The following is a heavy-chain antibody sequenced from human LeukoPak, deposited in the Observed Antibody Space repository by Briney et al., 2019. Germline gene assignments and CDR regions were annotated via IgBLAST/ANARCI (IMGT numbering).Heavy chain of an antibody. D-gene: IGHD3-10*01. CDR2: ISSSSSYI. Sequence: GGSLRLSCAASGFTFSSYSMNWVRQAPGKGLEWVSSISSSSSYIYYADSVKGRFTISRDNAKNSLYLQMNSLRAEDTAVYYCASLVRGVIITRDYWGQGTLVTVSS. V-gene: IGHV3-21*01. CDR3: ASLVRGVIITRDY. CDR1: GFTFSSYS. J-gene: IGHJ4*02.